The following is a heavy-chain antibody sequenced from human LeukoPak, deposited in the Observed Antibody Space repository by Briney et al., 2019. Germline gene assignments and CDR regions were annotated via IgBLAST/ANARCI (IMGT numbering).Heavy chain of an antibody. CDR3: ARSGEDCSSTSCYNDAFDI. CDR1: GYSFTSYW. D-gene: IGHD2-2*01. V-gene: IGHV5-51*01. CDR2: IYPGDSDT. Sequence: GESLKISCKGSGYSFTSYWIGWVRQMPGKGLEWMGIIYPGDSDTRYSPSFQGQVTISADKSISTAYLQWSSLKASDTAMYYCARSGEDCSSTSCYNDAFDIWGQGTMVTVSS. J-gene: IGHJ3*02.